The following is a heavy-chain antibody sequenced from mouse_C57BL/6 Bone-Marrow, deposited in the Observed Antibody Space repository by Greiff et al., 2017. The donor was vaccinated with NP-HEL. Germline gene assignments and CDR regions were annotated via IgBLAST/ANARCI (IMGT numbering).Heavy chain of an antibody. CDR2: IYPGSGST. CDR3: ARSEYYGSFWYFDV. V-gene: IGHV1-55*01. D-gene: IGHD1-1*01. Sequence: QVQLKQPGAELVKPGASVKMSCKASGYTFTSYWITWVKQRPGQGLEWIGDIYPGSGSTNYNEKFKSKATLTVDTSSSTAYMQLSSLTSEDSAVYYCARSEYYGSFWYFDVWGTGTTVTVSS. CDR1: GYTFTSYW. J-gene: IGHJ1*03.